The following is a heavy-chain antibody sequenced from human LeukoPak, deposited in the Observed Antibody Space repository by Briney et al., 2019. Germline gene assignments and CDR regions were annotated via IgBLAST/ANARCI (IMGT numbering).Heavy chain of an antibody. J-gene: IGHJ4*02. CDR3: ARTGYSSGWSLDY. Sequence: SETLSLTCAVSGYSISSGYYWGWIRQPPGKGLEWIGGMFHSGSYYYSPSLKSRVTISVDTSKNQFSLKLSSVTAADTAVYYCARTGYSSGWSLDYWGQGILVTVSS. D-gene: IGHD6-19*01. CDR1: GYSISSGYY. CDR2: MFHSGSY. V-gene: IGHV4-38-2*01.